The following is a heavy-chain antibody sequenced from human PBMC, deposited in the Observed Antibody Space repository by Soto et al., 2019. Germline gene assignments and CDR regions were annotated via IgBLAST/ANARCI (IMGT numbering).Heavy chain of an antibody. CDR3: ASLQFQQSNAFDI. J-gene: IGHJ3*02. V-gene: IGHV3-11*01. CDR1: GFTFSDYY. D-gene: IGHD6-13*01. CDR2: ISSSGSTI. Sequence: GGSLRLSCAASGFTFSDYYMSWIRQAPGKGLEWVSYISSSGSTIYYADSVKGRFTISRDNAKNSLYLQMNSLRAEDTAVYYCASLQFQQSNAFDIWGQGTMVTVSS.